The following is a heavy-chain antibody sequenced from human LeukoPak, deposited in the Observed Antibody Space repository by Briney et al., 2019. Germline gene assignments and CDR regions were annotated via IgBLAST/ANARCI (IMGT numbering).Heavy chain of an antibody. Sequence: SETLSLTCTVSGGSISNYYWNGLRQPPGKGLKWIGYIYYSGSTKYNPSLKSRVTMSLDTSKKQFSLRLTSVTAADTAVYYCARGFDSKSTYFDYWGLGTLVTVSS. V-gene: IGHV4-59*01. D-gene: IGHD5-12*01. CDR2: IYYSGST. CDR1: GGSISNYY. J-gene: IGHJ4*02. CDR3: ARGFDSKSTYFDY.